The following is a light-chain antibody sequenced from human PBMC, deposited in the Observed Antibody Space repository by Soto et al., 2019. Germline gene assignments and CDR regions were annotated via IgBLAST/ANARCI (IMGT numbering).Light chain of an antibody. Sequence: DIQMTQSPSSLSASVVDRFTITFLASQSIGIFLNWYQQKPGKAPKLLIYGASSLQSGVPSRFSGSGSGTDFTLTISSLQPEDFATYYCQQSYSAPITFGQGTRLEI. V-gene: IGKV1-39*01. J-gene: IGKJ5*01. CDR3: QQSYSAPIT. CDR1: QSIGIF. CDR2: GAS.